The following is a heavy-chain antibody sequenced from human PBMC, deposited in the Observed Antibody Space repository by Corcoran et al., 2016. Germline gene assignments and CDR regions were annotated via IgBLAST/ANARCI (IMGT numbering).Heavy chain of an antibody. V-gene: IGHV1-18*01. CDR2: ISAYNGKT. J-gene: IGHJ4*02. CDR3: TRDLGEMGPIFLDY. Sequence: QVQLVQSGAEVKKPGASVKVSCKASGYTFTSFGISWVRQAPGQGLEWMGWISAYNGKTNSAQNLQGRVTMTTDTSTTTAYMELRSLRYDDTAVYYCTRDLGEMGPIFLDYWGQGILVTVSS. CDR1: GYTFTSFG. D-gene: IGHD3-16*01.